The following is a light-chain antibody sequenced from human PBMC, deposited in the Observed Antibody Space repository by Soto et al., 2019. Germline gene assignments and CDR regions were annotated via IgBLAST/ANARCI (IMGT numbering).Light chain of an antibody. CDR2: GAT. CDR1: QSVGSN. CDR3: QQYGSSPLT. J-gene: IGKJ4*01. Sequence: EIVMTQSPATLSVSPGERATLSCRASQSVGSNLAWYQQKPGQAPRLLIYGATSRATGIPDRFSGSESGTDFTLTISRLEPEDFAVYYCQQYGSSPLTFGGGTKVEIK. V-gene: IGKV3-20*01.